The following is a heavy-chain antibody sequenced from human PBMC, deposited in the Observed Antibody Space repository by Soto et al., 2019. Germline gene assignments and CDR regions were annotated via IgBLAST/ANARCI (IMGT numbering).Heavy chain of an antibody. V-gene: IGHV4-30-4*02. Sequence: SDTLALSRTVSCGTMNSGEDYWSWIRKPPGKGLEWIGYIYYSGSTYYNPSLKSRVTISVDTSKNQFSLKLSSVTAADTAVYYCARGGSGSYYTPPYYYYSGMDVWGQGTTVTVSS. CDR3: ARGGSGSYYTPPYYYYSGMDV. CDR2: IYYSGST. D-gene: IGHD1-26*01. J-gene: IGHJ6*02. CDR1: CGTMNSGEDY.